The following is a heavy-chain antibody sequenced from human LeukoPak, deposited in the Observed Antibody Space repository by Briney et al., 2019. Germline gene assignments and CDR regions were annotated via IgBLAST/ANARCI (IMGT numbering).Heavy chain of an antibody. V-gene: IGHV5-51*01. J-gene: IGHJ4*02. CDR2: IYPGDSDT. CDR3: ARRSSSSSFDY. Sequence: GESLKISCKGSGYSFTDYWIVWVRQMPGEGLEWMGIIYPGDSDTRYSPSFQGQVTISADKSISTAYLQWSSLKASDTAIYYCARRSSSSSFDYWAREPWSPSPQ. D-gene: IGHD6-6*01. CDR1: GYSFTDYW.